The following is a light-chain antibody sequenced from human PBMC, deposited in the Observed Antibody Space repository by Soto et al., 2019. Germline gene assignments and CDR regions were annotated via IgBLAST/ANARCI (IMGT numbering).Light chain of an antibody. CDR1: QSVSSY. Sequence: EIVLTKSPATLSFSPGERATLSCRASQSVSSYLAWYQQKPGQAPRLLIYDASNRATGIPARFSGSGSGTDFTLTISSLEPEDFAVYYCQQRSNWPSITFGQGTRLEIK. J-gene: IGKJ5*01. CDR3: QQRSNWPSIT. V-gene: IGKV3-11*01. CDR2: DAS.